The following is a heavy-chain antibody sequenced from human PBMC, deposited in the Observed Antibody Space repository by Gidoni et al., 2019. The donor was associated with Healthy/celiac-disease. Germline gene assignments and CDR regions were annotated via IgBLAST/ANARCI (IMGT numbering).Heavy chain of an antibody. D-gene: IGHD6-13*01. CDR3: ARGRDSSNGNWFDP. V-gene: IGHV4-34*01. CDR2: INPSGST. Sequence: QVQLQKWGAGRSKPSETLSPPCAVYGGSSSGYYWSWIRQPPGKVLEWIGEINPSGSTNYNPSLKCRVTISVDTSKNQFSLKLSSVTAADTAVYYCARGRDSSNGNWFDPWGQGTLVTVSS. J-gene: IGHJ5*02. CDR1: GGSSSGYY.